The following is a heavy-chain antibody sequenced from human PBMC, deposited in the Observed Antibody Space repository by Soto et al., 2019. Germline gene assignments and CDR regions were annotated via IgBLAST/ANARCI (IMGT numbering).Heavy chain of an antibody. Sequence: QITLKESGPTLVKPTQPLTLTCTFSGFSLSTSGVGVGWIRQPPGKALEWLALIYWDDDKRYSPSLKSRLTITKDTSKNQVVLTMTNMDPVDTATYYCAHSPLAVAGTVFDYWGQGTLVTVSS. J-gene: IGHJ4*02. CDR2: IYWDDDK. V-gene: IGHV2-5*02. CDR1: GFSLSTSGVG. D-gene: IGHD6-19*01. CDR3: AHSPLAVAGTVFDY.